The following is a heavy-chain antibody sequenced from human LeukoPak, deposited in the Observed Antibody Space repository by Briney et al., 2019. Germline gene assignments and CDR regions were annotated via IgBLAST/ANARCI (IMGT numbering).Heavy chain of an antibody. CDR1: GASISSYH. Sequence: SETLSLTCTVSGASISSYHWSWIRQPAGKGLEWIGRIYTSGSTNYNSSLKSRVTMSVDKSKNQFSLKLSSVTAADTAVYYCARDVRARSVVWYFDLWGRGTLVTVSS. V-gene: IGHV4-4*07. D-gene: IGHD2-21*01. CDR3: ARDVRARSVVWYFDL. J-gene: IGHJ2*01. CDR2: IYTSGST.